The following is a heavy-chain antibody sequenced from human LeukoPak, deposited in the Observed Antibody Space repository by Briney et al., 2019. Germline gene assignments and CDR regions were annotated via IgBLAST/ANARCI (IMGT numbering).Heavy chain of an antibody. V-gene: IGHV4-38-2*01. CDR1: GYSISSGYY. J-gene: IGHJ5*02. CDR3: ARGDARITIFGVPSWFDP. Sequence: SETLSLTCAVSGYSISSGYYWGWIRQPPGKGREWIGSIYHSGSTYYTPSLKSRVTISVDTSKNQFSLKLSSVTAADTAVYYCARGDARITIFGVPSWFDPWGQGTLVTVSS. CDR2: IYHSGST. D-gene: IGHD3-3*01.